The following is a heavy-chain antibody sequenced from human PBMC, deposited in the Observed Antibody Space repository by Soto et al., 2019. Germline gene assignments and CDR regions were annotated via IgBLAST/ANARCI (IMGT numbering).Heavy chain of an antibody. V-gene: IGHV3-23*01. D-gene: IGHD6-19*01. CDR2: ISGSGGST. CDR3: ATETGAGDAFDS. J-gene: IGHJ3*02. Sequence: EVQLLESGGGLVQPGGSLRLSCAASGFTFSNYAMSWVRQAPGKGLEWVSGISGSGGSTYYADSVKGRFTISRDKSKNTLYLQMNSLRDADTAVYHGATETGAGDAFDSWGQGTKVTVSS. CDR1: GFTFSNYA.